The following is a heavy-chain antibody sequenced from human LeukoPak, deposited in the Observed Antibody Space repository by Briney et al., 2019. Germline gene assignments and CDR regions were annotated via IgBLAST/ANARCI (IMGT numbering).Heavy chain of an antibody. CDR3: VRSVPNYYDSSGNKGVNWFDP. CDR1: GGSISSYY. J-gene: IGHJ5*02. V-gene: IGHV4-4*07. CDR2: IYTSGST. Sequence: SETLSLTCTVSGGSISSYYWSWIRQPAGKGLEWIGRIYTSGSTNYNPSLKSRVTMSVDTSKNQFSLKLSSVTAADTAVYYCVRSVPNYYDSSGNKGVNWFDPWGQGTLVTVSS. D-gene: IGHD3-22*01.